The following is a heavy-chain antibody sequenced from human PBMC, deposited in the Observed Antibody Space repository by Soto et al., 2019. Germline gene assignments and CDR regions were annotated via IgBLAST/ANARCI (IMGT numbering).Heavy chain of an antibody. CDR2: IYSGGST. CDR3: ARGELGNYNYGMDV. CDR1: GFTVSNNY. Sequence: SGGSLRLSCAASGFTVSNNYMSWVRQAPGKGLEWVSLIYSGGSTYYADSVKGRFTISRDNSENTLYLQMNSLRAEDTAVYYCARGELGNYNYGMDVWGQGTTVTVSS. D-gene: IGHD1-26*01. J-gene: IGHJ6*02. V-gene: IGHV3-66*01.